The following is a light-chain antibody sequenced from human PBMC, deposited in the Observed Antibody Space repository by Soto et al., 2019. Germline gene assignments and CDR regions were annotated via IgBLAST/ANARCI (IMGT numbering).Light chain of an antibody. CDR3: QQCNAFWT. CDR1: ESINRY. CDR2: AAS. V-gene: IGKV1-39*01. Sequence: DIQMTQSPSSLSASVGYRFTITCRASESINRYLNWYQQKPGKAPKLLISAASTLQSGVPSGFSGSGSGTEFTLTISSLQPDDFATYYCQQCNAFWTFGQGTTVDNK. J-gene: IGKJ1*01.